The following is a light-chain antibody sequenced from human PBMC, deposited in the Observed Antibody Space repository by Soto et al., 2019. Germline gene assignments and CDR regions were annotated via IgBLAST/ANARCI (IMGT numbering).Light chain of an antibody. CDR1: QSISSW. J-gene: IGKJ1*01. CDR3: QQYNSYWT. CDR2: KAS. V-gene: IGKV1-5*03. Sequence: DIQMTQSPSTLSASVGDRVTITCRASQSISSWLAWYQQKPGKAPKILIYKASSLESGVPSRFSGSGSGTEFTLNISSLQPDYFATYYCQQYNSYWTFGQGTKVEIK.